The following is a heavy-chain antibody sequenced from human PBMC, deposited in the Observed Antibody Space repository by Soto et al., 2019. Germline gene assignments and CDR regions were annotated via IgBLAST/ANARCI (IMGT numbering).Heavy chain of an antibody. J-gene: IGHJ6*02. V-gene: IGHV4-38-2*02. Sequence: SETLSLTCAVSGYSISNGYYWGWIRQPPGKGLEWSGSIYHSGSTYYNPYLKSRDTISVDTSKNQFSLKMSSVTAADTAVYYCARDREVYGDYRPDYYYYGMDVWGQGTTVT. D-gene: IGHD4-17*01. CDR1: GYSISNGYY. CDR2: IYHSGST. CDR3: ARDREVYGDYRPDYYYYGMDV.